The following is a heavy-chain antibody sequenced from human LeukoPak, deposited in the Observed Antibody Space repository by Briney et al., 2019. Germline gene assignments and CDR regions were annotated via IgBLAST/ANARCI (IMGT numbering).Heavy chain of an antibody. CDR3: ARQVWGYVGNWFDP. CDR2: ISSSSSTI. D-gene: IGHD3-16*01. CDR1: GFTFSSYS. J-gene: IGHJ5*02. V-gene: IGHV3-48*04. Sequence: GGSLRLSCAASGFTFSSYSMNWVRQAPGKGLEWVSYISSSSSTIYYADSVKGRFTISRDNAKNSLYLQMNSLRAEDTAVYYCARQVWGYVGNWFDPWGQGTPVTVSS.